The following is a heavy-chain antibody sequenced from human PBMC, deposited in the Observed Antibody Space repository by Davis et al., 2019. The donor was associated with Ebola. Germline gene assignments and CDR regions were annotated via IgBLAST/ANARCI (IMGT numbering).Heavy chain of an antibody. V-gene: IGHV3-23*01. J-gene: IGHJ3*02. CDR2: FGTGGDT. CDR3: VKDSSNIWFDI. CDR1: GFIFSNYA. D-gene: IGHD2/OR15-2a*01. Sequence: PGGSLRLSCAASGFIFSNYAMSWVRQAPGKGLEWVSTFGTGGDTYYADSVKGRFAISRDNSRGTLYLQMNSLRVEDSAIYYCVKDSSNIWFDIWGQGTLVTVSS.